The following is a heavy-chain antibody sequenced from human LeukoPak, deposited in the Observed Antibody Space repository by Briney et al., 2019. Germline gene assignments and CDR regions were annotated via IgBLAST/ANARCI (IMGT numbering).Heavy chain of an antibody. CDR2: INQDGSEK. CDR1: GFTFTDYW. V-gene: IGHV3-7*01. Sequence: QSGGSLRLSCAASGFTFTDYWMTWVRQAPGKGLEWVANINQDGSEKYYVDSVKGRFTISRDNAKKSLCLQMNSQRVEDTAVYYCVRGRGWVDYWGQGTLVTVSS. D-gene: IGHD3-10*01. CDR3: VRGRGWVDY. J-gene: IGHJ4*02.